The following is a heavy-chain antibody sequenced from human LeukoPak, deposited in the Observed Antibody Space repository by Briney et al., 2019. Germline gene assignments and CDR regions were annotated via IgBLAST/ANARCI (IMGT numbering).Heavy chain of an antibody. V-gene: IGHV4-59*01. CDR3: ARGANAPPRPRGAFDI. J-gene: IGHJ3*02. CDR2: IYYSGST. Sequence: SETLSLTCAVYGGSFSSYYWSWIRQPPGKGLEWIGYIYYSGSTNYNPSLKSRVTISVDTSKNQFSLKLSSVTAADTAVYYCARGANAPPRPRGAFDIWGQGTMVTVSS. CDR1: GGSFSSYY.